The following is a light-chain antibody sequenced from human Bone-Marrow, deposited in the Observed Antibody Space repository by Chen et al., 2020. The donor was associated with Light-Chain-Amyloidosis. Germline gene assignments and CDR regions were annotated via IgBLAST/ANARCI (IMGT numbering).Light chain of an antibody. CDR3: QQSYTTPSI. Sequence: IQMTQSPSPLSASIGDRVIITCRASQYIGTSLHWYQQKAGRAPKLLISTASALQSGVPLRFSGSGSGTDFTLTISRLQPEVFATYYCQQSYTTPSIFGPGTRVDVK. CDR2: TAS. CDR1: QYIGTS. J-gene: IGKJ3*01. V-gene: IGKV1-39*01.